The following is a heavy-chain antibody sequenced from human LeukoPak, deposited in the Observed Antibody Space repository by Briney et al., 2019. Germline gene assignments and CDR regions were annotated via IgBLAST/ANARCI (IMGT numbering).Heavy chain of an antibody. V-gene: IGHV4-4*02. CDR1: GGSISNTNW. CDR2: ASLAGQT. J-gene: IGHJ4*02. D-gene: IGHD1-26*01. Sequence: TSGTLSLTCDVSGGSISNTNWWSWVRQPPGQGLEWSGEASLAGQTNYNPSLNGRVPMSLDESSNQLSLKLTSVTAADAAIYYCSSESGAFCPFGYWGQGTLVIVPS. CDR3: SSESGAFCPFGY.